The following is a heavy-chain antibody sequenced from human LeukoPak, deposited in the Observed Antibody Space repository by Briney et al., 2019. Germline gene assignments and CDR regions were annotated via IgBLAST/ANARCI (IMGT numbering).Heavy chain of an antibody. CDR2: IYCSGST. J-gene: IGHJ4*02. D-gene: IGHD2-2*01. Sequence: SETLSVTCTVSGSSISSSSYYWGWIRQPPGKGLEWIGSIYCSGSTYYNPSLKSRVTISVDTSKNQFSLKLSSVTAADTAVYYCASRGGCSSTSCYFGSFSDYWGQGTLVTVSS. V-gene: IGHV4-39*07. CDR1: GSSISSSSYY. CDR3: ASRGGCSSTSCYFGSFSDY.